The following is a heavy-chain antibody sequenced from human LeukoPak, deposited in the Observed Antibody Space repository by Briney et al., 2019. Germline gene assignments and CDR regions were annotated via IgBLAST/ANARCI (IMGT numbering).Heavy chain of an antibody. CDR3: ATSPITMIVVVIEDFDY. Sequence: GGSLRLSCVASGFTFSTSGIHWVRQSPGKGLDWVAFIRNDGNKKNYAESVKGRFTISRDNSKNTLYLQMDSLSAEDTAVYYCATSPITMIVVVIEDFDYWGQGTLVTVSS. D-gene: IGHD3-22*01. CDR1: GFTFSTSG. J-gene: IGHJ4*02. CDR2: IRNDGNKK. V-gene: IGHV3-30*02.